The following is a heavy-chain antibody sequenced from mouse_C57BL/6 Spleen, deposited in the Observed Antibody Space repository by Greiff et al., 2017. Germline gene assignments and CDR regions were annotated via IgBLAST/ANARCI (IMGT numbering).Heavy chain of an antibody. V-gene: IGHV5-15*01. CDR3: ARPHYYGSSYWYFDV. CDR1: GFTFSDYG. J-gene: IGHJ1*03. D-gene: IGHD1-1*01. Sequence: DVQLVESGGGLVQPGGSLKLSCAASGFTFSDYGMAWVRQAPRKGPEWVAFISNLAYSIYYADPVTGRFTISSENAKNTLYLEMCSLRSEDTAMYYCARPHYYGSSYWYFDVWGTGTPVTVSS. CDR2: ISNLAYSI.